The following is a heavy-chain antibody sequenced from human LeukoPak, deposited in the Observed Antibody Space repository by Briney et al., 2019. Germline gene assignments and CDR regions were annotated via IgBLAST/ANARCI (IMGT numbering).Heavy chain of an antibody. V-gene: IGHV1-8*03. Sequence: ASVKVSCKASGYTFTGYYMHWVRQATGQGLEWMGWMNPNSANTGYAQKFQGRVTITRNTSISTTYMELSSLRSEDTAVYYCASLGLQPSRRIAVAGTGIDYYYGMDVWGQGTTVTVSS. J-gene: IGHJ6*02. CDR1: GYTFTGYY. D-gene: IGHD6-19*01. CDR3: ASLGLQPSRRIAVAGTGIDYYYGMDV. CDR2: MNPNSANT.